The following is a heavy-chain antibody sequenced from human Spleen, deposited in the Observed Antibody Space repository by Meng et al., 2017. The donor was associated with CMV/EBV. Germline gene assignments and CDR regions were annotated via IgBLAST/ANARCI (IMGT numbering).Heavy chain of an antibody. Sequence: SVKVSCKASGYTFISYAISWVRQAPGQGLEWMGGIIPIFGTANYAQKFQGRVTITTDESTSTAYMELSSLRSEDTAVYYCARGMVRGVMTKGAFDIWGQGTMVTVSS. D-gene: IGHD3-10*01. J-gene: IGHJ3*02. V-gene: IGHV1-69*05. CDR2: IIPIFGTA. CDR1: GYTFISYA. CDR3: ARGMVRGVMTKGAFDI.